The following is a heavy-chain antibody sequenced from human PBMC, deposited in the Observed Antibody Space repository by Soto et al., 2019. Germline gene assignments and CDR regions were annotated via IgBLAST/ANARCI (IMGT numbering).Heavy chain of an antibody. D-gene: IGHD6-13*01. CDR1: GGPIINGDSY. CDR2: INYRGTT. CDR3: ARDAPGAAPY. J-gene: IGHJ4*02. V-gene: IGHV4-31*03. Sequence: SETLSLTCTVSGGPIINGDSYLNWIRQHPEKGLEWMGYINYRGTTNYNPALKSRILISIDTSKNQFSLRLTSVTAADTAVYYCARDAPGAAPYWGQGTPVTVS.